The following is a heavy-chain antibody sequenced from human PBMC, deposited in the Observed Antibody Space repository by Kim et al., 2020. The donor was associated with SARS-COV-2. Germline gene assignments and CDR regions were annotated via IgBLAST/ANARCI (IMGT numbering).Heavy chain of an antibody. J-gene: IGHJ4*02. CDR1: GGSIRSSNYY. V-gene: IGHV4-39*07. Sequence: SETLSLTCTVSGGSIRSSNYYWGWIRQPPGKGLEWIGSMYYSGSTYYNPSLKSQVTMSVDTSKNQFSLKLSSVTAADTAVYYCTRGSENYGDYDLDYWGQGTLVTVSS. CDR2: MYYSGST. D-gene: IGHD4-17*01. CDR3: TRGSENYGDYDLDY.